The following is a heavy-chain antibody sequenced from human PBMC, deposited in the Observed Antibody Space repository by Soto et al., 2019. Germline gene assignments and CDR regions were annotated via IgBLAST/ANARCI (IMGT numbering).Heavy chain of an antibody. CDR1: GVSISSYY. CDR2: IYYSGST. Sequence: TLSLTCTVSGVSISSYYWSWIRQPPGKGLEWIGYIYYSGSTNYNPSLKSRVTISVDTSKNQFSLKLSSVTAADTAVYYCAREKLGGYSGYDRLFDYWGQGTLVTVSS. CDR3: AREKLGGYSGYDRLFDY. D-gene: IGHD5-12*01. V-gene: IGHV4-59*01. J-gene: IGHJ4*02.